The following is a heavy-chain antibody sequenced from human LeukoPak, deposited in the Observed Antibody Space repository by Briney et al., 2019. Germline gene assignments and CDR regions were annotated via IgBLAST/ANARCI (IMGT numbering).Heavy chain of an antibody. J-gene: IGHJ4*02. CDR2: IKQDGYEK. V-gene: IGHV3-7*01. CDR3: ARDKIVGPTTLDY. Sequence: GGSLRLSCAASGFTFRGYWMSWVRKTPEKGLEWVANIKQDGYEKYYVDSVKGRFTISRDNAKNSLYLQMNSLRADDTAIYYCARDKIVGPTTLDYWGQGTLVTVSS. CDR1: GFTFRGYW. D-gene: IGHD1-26*01.